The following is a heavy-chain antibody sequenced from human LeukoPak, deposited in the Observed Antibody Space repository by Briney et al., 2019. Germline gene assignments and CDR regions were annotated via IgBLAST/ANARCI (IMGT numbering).Heavy chain of an antibody. CDR2: INAGNGNT. CDR3: ARDQGYWYFDL. J-gene: IGHJ2*01. Sequence: ASVKVSCKASGYTFTSYGISWVRQAPGQGLEWMGWINAGNGNTKYSQKFQGRVTITRDTSASTAYMELSSLRSEDTAVYYCARDQGYWYFDLWGRGTLVTVSS. V-gene: IGHV1-3*01. CDR1: GYTFTSYG.